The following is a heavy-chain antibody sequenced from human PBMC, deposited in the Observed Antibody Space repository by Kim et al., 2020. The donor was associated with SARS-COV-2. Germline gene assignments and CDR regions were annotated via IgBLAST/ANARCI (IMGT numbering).Heavy chain of an antibody. V-gene: IGHV4-59*08. CDR3: ARHGDNYGWYFVL. CDR2: IYYSGST. D-gene: IGHD3-16*01. Sequence: SETLSLTCTVSGGSISSYFWSWIRQPPGKGLEWIGYIYYSGSTNYTPSLKSRVTISVHTSKNQFSLKLSSVTAADTAVYYCARHGDNYGWYFVLWGRGTL. CDR1: GGSISSYF. J-gene: IGHJ2*01.